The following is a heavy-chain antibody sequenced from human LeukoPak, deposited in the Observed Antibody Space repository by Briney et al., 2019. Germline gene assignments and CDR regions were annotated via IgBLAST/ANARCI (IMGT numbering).Heavy chain of an antibody. CDR3: TRGPRNDP. Sequence: GASVKVSCETSGYTFSTYEINWVRQAAGQGLEWMGWMHPNSGDTDYAQKFQGRVTMTRDTSINTVYMELSSLRSEDTAVYYCTRGPRNDPWGQGTLVTVSS. D-gene: IGHD1-14*01. V-gene: IGHV1-8*01. CDR1: GYTFSTYE. J-gene: IGHJ5*02. CDR2: MHPNSGDT.